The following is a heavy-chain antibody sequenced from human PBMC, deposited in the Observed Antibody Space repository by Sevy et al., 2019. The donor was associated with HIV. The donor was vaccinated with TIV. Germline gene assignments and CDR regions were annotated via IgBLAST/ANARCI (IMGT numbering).Heavy chain of an antibody. CDR3: AKRITIFGEDWFDP. CDR1: GYTLTKLG. CDR2: FDPEDGET. J-gene: IGHJ5*02. D-gene: IGHD3-3*01. Sequence: ASVKVSCKVSGYTLTKLGMHWVRQAPGKGLEWMGSFDPEDGETIYAQKFQGRLTMTEDTSTDTAYMDLSSLRSEDTAVYYCAKRITIFGEDWFDPWGQGTLVTVSS. V-gene: IGHV1-24*01.